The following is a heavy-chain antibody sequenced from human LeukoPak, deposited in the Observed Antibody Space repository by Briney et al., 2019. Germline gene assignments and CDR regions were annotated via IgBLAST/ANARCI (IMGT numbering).Heavy chain of an antibody. CDR1: GYTFNTYG. CDR2: ISGYNGKT. D-gene: IGHD6-19*01. Sequence: EASVKVSCKASGYTFNTYGITWVRQAPGQGLEWMGWISGYNGKTKYAQKLQDRVTMTTDTSTTTAYMELRSLRSDDTAVYYCARDRDSSGYLSGDFDYWGQGTLVTVSS. V-gene: IGHV1-18*01. J-gene: IGHJ4*02. CDR3: ARDRDSSGYLSGDFDY.